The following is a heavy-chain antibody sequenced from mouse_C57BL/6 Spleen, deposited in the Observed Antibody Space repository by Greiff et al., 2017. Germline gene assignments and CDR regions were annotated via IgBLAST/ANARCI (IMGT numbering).Heavy chain of an antibody. D-gene: IGHD3-2*02. CDR1: GFTFSDYY. Sequence: EVKLMESEGGLVQPGSSMKLSCTASGFTFSDYYMAWVRQVPEKGLEWVANITYDGSSTYYLDSLKSRFIISGDNAKNILYLQMSSLKSEDTATYYCARAGQLRLPHYFDYWGQGTTLTVSS. J-gene: IGHJ2*01. CDR2: ITYDGSST. V-gene: IGHV5-16*01. CDR3: ARAGQLRLPHYFDY.